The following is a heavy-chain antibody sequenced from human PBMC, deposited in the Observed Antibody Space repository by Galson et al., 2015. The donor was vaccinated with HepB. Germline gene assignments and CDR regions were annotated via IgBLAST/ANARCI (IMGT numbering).Heavy chain of an antibody. Sequence: SLRLSCAPSGFTFSSYGMNWVRQAPGKGLEWVSYISPGTTTIFYADSVKGRFTISRDNAQNSLYLQMNSLRVEDTAVYYCARDPYCGGDCSWQEYFQHWGHGTLVTVSS. CDR3: ARDPYCGGDCSWQEYFQH. V-gene: IGHV3-48*01. CDR2: ISPGTTTI. J-gene: IGHJ1*01. D-gene: IGHD2-21*02. CDR1: GFTFSSYG.